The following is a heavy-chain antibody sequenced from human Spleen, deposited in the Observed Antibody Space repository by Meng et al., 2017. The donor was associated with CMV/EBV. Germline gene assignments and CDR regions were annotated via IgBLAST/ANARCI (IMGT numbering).Heavy chain of an antibody. CDR3: ARDGGAGAQYYYYGMDV. J-gene: IGHJ6*02. Sequence: FTFSGDAMHWVRQAPGKGLEWVAVISYDGSNKYYADSVKGRFTISRDNSKNTLYLQMNSLRAEDTAVYYCARDGGAGAQYYYYGMDVWGQGTTVTVSS. D-gene: IGHD3-16*01. CDR1: FTFSGDA. V-gene: IGHV3-30*04. CDR2: ISYDGSNK.